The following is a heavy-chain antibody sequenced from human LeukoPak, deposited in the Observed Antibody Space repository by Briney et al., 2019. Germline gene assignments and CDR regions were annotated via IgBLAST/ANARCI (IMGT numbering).Heavy chain of an antibody. CDR3: ARTHCEGDCFSAIRY. V-gene: IGHV4-39*07. J-gene: IGHJ4*02. Sequence: SETLSLTCTVSGDSLRKSTFYWVWIRQPPGKGLEWIGSFYYSGGADYNPSLQSRVTISVDTSKNEFSLKVRSVTAADTAVYFCARTHCEGDCFSAIRYWGQGTPVTVSS. CDR2: FYYSGGA. D-gene: IGHD2-21*02. CDR1: GDSLRKSTFY.